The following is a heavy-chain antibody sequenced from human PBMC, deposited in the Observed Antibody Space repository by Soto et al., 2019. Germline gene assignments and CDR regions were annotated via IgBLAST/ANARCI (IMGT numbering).Heavy chain of an antibody. D-gene: IGHD6-13*01. J-gene: IGHJ5*02. CDR1: GYSFTSYW. Sequence: GHSLKISCKGSGYSFTSYWIGWVRQMPGKVLECFGIIYPGDSVTSYSPSFQGQVTTSADKSISSAYLQCSSLKASDTAMYNCARHEKAAAGTGCLDPWGQGNLVTGYS. CDR3: ARHEKAAAGTGCLDP. V-gene: IGHV5-51*01. CDR2: IYPGDSVT.